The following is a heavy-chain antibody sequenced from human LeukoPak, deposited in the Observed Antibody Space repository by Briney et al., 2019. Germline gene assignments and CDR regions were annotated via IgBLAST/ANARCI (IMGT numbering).Heavy chain of an antibody. J-gene: IGHJ4*02. CDR2: TNTDGSRT. Sequence: PGGSLRLSCAASGFTFSNYWMHWVRQAPGKGLVWVSRTNTDGSRTSYADSVKGRFTIFRDNAKNSLYLQMNSLRAEDTAVYYCARDSDIVTGSKSHFDYWGQGTLVTVSS. V-gene: IGHV3-74*01. D-gene: IGHD3-9*01. CDR3: ARDSDIVTGSKSHFDY. CDR1: GFTFSNYW.